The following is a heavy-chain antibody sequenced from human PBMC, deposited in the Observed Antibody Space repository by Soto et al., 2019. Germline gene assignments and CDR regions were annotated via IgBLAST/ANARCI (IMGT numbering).Heavy chain of an antibody. CDR2: IYPGDSDT. J-gene: IGHJ6*02. Sequence: GESLTISCKGSGYSFTSYLIGWVRQMPGKGLEWMGIIYPGDSDTRYSPSFQGQVTISADKSISTAYLQWSSLKASDTAMYYCASHSKGIAAAGTLGYYYYGMDVWGQGTKVTVS. V-gene: IGHV5-51*01. CDR3: ASHSKGIAAAGTLGYYYYGMDV. D-gene: IGHD6-13*01. CDR1: GYSFTSYL.